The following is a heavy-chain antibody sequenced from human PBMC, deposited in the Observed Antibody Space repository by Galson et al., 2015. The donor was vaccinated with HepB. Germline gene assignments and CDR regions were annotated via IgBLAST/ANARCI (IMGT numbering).Heavy chain of an antibody. J-gene: IGHJ4*02. D-gene: IGHD1-14*01. CDR2: IYSGGDT. Sequence: SLRLSCAASGFTVRRNFMSWVRQAPGKGLEWVSVIYSGGDTSYGDSVKGRFTISRHISSNTLYLQMDSLKPEDTAVYYCVRSSNHIFDYWGQGTLVTVSS. CDR1: GFTVRRNF. V-gene: IGHV3-53*04. CDR3: VRSSNHIFDY.